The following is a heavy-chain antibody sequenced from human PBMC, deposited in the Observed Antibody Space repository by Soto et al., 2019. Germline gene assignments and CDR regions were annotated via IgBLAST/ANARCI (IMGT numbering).Heavy chain of an antibody. CDR3: ARVALDCTNGVCYNGMDV. J-gene: IGHJ6*02. D-gene: IGHD2-8*01. V-gene: IGHV1-69*13. CDR2: IIPIFGTA. CDR1: GGTFSSYA. Sequence: GASVKVSCKASGGTFSSYAISWVRQAPGQGLEWMEGIIPIFGTANYAQKFQGRVTITADESTSTAYMELSSLRSEDTAVFYCARVALDCTNGVCYNGMDVWGQGTTVTVSS.